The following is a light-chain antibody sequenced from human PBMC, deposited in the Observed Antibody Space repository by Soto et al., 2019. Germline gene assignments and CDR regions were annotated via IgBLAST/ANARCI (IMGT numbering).Light chain of an antibody. CDR2: GAS. CDR1: HSISSK. Sequence: EIVMTQSPATLSVSPGERATLSCRASHSISSKLAWYQQRPGQAPRLLIYGASIRATGIPDRFGGSGSGTDFTLTISRLEPEDFAVYYCQQYGDSPLFGPGTKVDIK. V-gene: IGKV3-20*01. J-gene: IGKJ3*01. CDR3: QQYGDSPL.